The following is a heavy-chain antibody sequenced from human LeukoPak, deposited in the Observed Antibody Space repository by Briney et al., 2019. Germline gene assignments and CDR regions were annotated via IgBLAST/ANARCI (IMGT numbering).Heavy chain of an antibody. D-gene: IGHD3-10*01. J-gene: IGHJ4*02. CDR1: GYTFTSYG. Sequence: ASVKVSCKASGYTFTSYGISWVRQAPGQGLEWMGWINAGNGNTKYSQKFQGRVTITRDTSASTAYMELSSLRSEDTAVYYCAREGREGNFDYWGQGTLVTVSS. V-gene: IGHV1-18*04. CDR2: INAGNGNT. CDR3: AREGREGNFDY.